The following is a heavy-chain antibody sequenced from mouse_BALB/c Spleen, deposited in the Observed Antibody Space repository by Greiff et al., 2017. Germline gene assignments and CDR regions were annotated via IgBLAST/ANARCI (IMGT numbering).Heavy chain of an antibody. D-gene: IGHD4-1*01. CDR1: GYTFTSYY. V-gene: IGHV1S81*02. CDR3: TRRELGVDY. Sequence: VKLQQSGAELVKPGASVKLSCKASGYTFTSYYMYWVKQRPGQGLEWIGEINPSNGGTNFNEKFKSKATLTVDKSSSTAYMQLSSLTSEDSAVYYCTRRELGVDYWGQGTTLTVSS. CDR2: INPSNGGT. J-gene: IGHJ2*01.